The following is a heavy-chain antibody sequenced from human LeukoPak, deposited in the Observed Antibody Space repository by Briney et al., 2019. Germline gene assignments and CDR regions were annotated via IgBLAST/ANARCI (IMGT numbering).Heavy chain of an antibody. J-gene: IGHJ4*02. CDR2: ITGSGGTI. CDR3: ARDRGIAFDY. D-gene: IGHD2-15*01. V-gene: IGHV3-21*01. CDR1: GFTFNSYA. Sequence: GGSLRLSCAASGFTFNSYAMTWVRQAPGKGLEWVSTITGSGGTIYYADSVKGRFTISRDNAKNSLYPQMNSLRAEDTAVYYCARDRGIAFDYWGQGTLVTVSS.